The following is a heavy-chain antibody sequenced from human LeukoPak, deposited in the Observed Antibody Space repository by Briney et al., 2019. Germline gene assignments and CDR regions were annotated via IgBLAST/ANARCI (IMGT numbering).Heavy chain of an antibody. V-gene: IGHV3-21*01. CDR2: ISSSSSYI. CDR1: GFTFSSYS. D-gene: IGHD6-19*01. CDR3: ASSTDSRGLDY. Sequence: GRSLRLSCAASGFTFSSYSMNWVRQAPGKGLEWVSSISSSSSYIYYADSVKGRFTISRDNAKNSLYLQMNSLRAEDTAVYYCASSTDSRGLDYWGQGTLVTVSS. J-gene: IGHJ4*02.